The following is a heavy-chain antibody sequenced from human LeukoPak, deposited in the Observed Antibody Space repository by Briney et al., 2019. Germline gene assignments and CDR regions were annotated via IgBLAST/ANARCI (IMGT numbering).Heavy chain of an antibody. V-gene: IGHV3-73*01. D-gene: IGHD1-26*01. J-gene: IGHJ3*02. CDR1: GFTFSGSA. Sequence: GGSLRLSCAASGFTFSGSAMHWVRQASGKGLEWVGRIRSKANIYATAYAASVKGRFTISRDDSKNTTYLQMNSLKTEDTAVYYCTSHWDSGSFEFPDAFDIWGQGTMVTVSS. CDR2: IRSKANIYAT. CDR3: TSHWDSGSFEFPDAFDI.